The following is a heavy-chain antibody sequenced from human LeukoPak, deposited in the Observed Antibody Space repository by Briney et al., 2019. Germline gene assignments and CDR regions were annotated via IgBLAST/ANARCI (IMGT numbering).Heavy chain of an antibody. CDR1: GGSISSYY. Sequence: PSETLSLTCTVSGGSISSYYWSWIRQPAGKGLEWIGRIYTSGSTNYNPSLKSRVTMSVDTSKNQFSLKLSSVTAADTAVYYCARAGYAFRWAHYYYYMDVWGKGTTVTVSS. V-gene: IGHV4-4*07. J-gene: IGHJ6*03. CDR2: IYTSGST. CDR3: ARAGYAFRWAHYYYYMDV. D-gene: IGHD3-9*01.